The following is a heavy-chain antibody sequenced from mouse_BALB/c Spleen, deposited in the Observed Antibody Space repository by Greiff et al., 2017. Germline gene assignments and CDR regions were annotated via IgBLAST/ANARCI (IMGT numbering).Heavy chain of an antibody. CDR1: GFAFSSYD. CDR3: ARHDWEGFDY. Sequence: EVQLVESGGGLVQPGGSLKLSCAASGFAFSSYDMSWVRQTPEKRLEWVAYISSGGGSTYYPDTVKGRFTISRDNAKNTLYLQMSSLKSEDTAMYYCARHDWEGFDYWGQGTTLTVSS. J-gene: IGHJ2*01. CDR2: ISSGGGST. D-gene: IGHD4-1*01. V-gene: IGHV5-12-1*01.